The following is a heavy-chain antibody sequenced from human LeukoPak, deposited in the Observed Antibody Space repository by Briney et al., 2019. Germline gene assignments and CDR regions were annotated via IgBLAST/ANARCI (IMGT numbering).Heavy chain of an antibody. CDR1: GGSFSGYY. Sequence: SETLSLTCAVYGGSFSGYYWNWIRQPPGKGLEWIGEINHSGSTNYNPSLKSRVTISVDTSRNQFSLKLSSVTAADTAVYYCASLAVAGLSEGYWGQGTLVIVSS. CDR3: ASLAVAGLSEGY. V-gene: IGHV4-34*01. CDR2: INHSGST. J-gene: IGHJ4*02. D-gene: IGHD6-19*01.